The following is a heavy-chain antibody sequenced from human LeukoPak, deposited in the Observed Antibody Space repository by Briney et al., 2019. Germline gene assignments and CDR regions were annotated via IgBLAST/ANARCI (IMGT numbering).Heavy chain of an antibody. V-gene: IGHV3-43*01. CDR1: GFTFDDYT. Sequence: GGSLRLSCAASGFTFDDYTMHWVRQAPGKGLEWVSLISWDGGSTYYADSVKGRFTISRDNSKNSLYLQMNSLRTEDTALYYCAKDRDTYMVRGAAFDIWGQGTMVTVSS. CDR2: ISWDGGST. CDR3: AKDRDTYMVRGAAFDI. J-gene: IGHJ3*02. D-gene: IGHD3-10*01.